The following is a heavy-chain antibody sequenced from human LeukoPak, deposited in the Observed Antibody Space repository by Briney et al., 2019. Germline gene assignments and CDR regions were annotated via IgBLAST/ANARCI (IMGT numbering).Heavy chain of an antibody. CDR3: AKATRALKHIVVVTAIYYFDY. J-gene: IGHJ4*02. CDR1: GGTFSSYA. CDR2: IIPILGIA. V-gene: IGHV1-69*04. D-gene: IGHD2-21*02. Sequence: SVKVSCKASGGTFSSYAISWVRQAPGQGLEWMGRIIPILGIANYAQKFQGRVTITADKSTSTAYMELSSLRSEDTAVYYCAKATRALKHIVVVTAIYYFDYWGQGTLVTVSS.